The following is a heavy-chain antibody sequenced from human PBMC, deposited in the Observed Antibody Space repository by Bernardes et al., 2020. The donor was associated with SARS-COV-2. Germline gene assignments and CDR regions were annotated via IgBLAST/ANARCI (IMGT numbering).Heavy chain of an antibody. Sequence: ASVKVSCKASGYTFTGYFIHWVRQAPGQRLEWMGWISAYNGNSNYAQKLQGRVTMTTDTSTSTAYMELRSLRSDDTAVYYCARNVGYDSSGYYYFLWYYYYGMDVWGQGTTVTVSS. CDR1: GYTFTGYF. V-gene: IGHV1-18*04. D-gene: IGHD3-22*01. CDR2: ISAYNGNS. CDR3: ARNVGYDSSGYYYFLWYYYYGMDV. J-gene: IGHJ6*02.